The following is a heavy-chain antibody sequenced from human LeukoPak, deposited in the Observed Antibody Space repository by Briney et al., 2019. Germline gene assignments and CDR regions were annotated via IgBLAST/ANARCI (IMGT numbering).Heavy chain of an antibody. V-gene: IGHV4-34*01. J-gene: IGHJ6*02. Sequence: SETLSFTCAVYGGSFSGYYWSWIRQPPGKGLEWIGEINHSGSTNYNPSLKSRVTISVDTSKNQFSLKLSSVTAADTAVYYCARLSGYGMDVWGQGTTVTVSS. CDR2: INHSGST. CDR1: GGSFSGYY. CDR3: ARLSGYGMDV. D-gene: IGHD3-10*01.